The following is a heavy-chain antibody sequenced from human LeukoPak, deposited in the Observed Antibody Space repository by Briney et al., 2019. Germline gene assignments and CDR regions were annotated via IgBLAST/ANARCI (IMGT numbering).Heavy chain of an antibody. Sequence: GSLRLSCVASGFTFWTKWMHWVRQAPGKGLEWVSRINTDASIINYADSVKGRFTISRDNARNTVYLQMNSLRVEDTAVYYCVRDLEIVTTQAGITPGDDFDYWGQGALVTVSA. D-gene: IGHD2/OR15-2a*01. J-gene: IGHJ4*02. V-gene: IGHV3-74*01. CDR1: GFTFWTKW. CDR3: VRDLEIVTTQAGITPGDDFDY. CDR2: INTDASII.